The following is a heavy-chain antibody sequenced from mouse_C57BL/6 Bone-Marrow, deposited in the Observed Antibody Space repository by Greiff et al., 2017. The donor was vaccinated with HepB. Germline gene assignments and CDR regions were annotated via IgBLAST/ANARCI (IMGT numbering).Heavy chain of an antibody. V-gene: IGHV1-50*01. D-gene: IGHD2-4*01. Sequence: QVQLKQPGAELVKPGASVKLSCKASGYTFTSYWMQWVKQRPGQGLEWIGEIDPSDSYTNYKQKFKGKATLTVDTSSSTAYMQLSSLTSEDSAVYYCANYDYDGYAMDYWGQGTSVTVSS. CDR3: ANYDYDGYAMDY. CDR1: GYTFTSYW. J-gene: IGHJ4*01. CDR2: IDPSDSYT.